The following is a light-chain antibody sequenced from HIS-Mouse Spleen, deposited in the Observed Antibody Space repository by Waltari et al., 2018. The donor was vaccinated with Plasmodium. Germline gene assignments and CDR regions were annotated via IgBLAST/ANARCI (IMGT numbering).Light chain of an antibody. Sequence: DIQMTQSPSTLSASVGDRVTITCRASQSSCSWLAWYQTKPGKATKLLIYKASSLESGVPSRFSGSGSGTEFTLTISSLQPDDFATYYCQQYNSYSYTFGQGTKLEIK. V-gene: IGKV1-5*03. CDR1: QSSCSW. CDR2: KAS. CDR3: QQYNSYSYT. J-gene: IGKJ2*01.